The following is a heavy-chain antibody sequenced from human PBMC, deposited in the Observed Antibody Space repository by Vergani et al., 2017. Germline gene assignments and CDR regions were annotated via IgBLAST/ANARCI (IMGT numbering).Heavy chain of an antibody. V-gene: IGHV4-39*01. CDR2: IYYSGST. D-gene: IGHD6-19*01. Sequence: QLQLQESGPGLVKPSATLSLTCSVSGASIRSSNYYWGWIRQPPGKGLEWIASIYYSGSTYYNPSLKSRVTISVDTSKNQFSLKLRSVTAAYTAVYFCARHSTVEWLVKLGWIDPWGQGILVTVSS. CDR3: ARHSTVEWLVKLGWIDP. J-gene: IGHJ5*02. CDR1: GASIRSSNYY.